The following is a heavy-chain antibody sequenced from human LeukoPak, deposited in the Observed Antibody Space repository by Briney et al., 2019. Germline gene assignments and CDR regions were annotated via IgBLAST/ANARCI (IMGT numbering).Heavy chain of an antibody. CDR3: AKDAGSWPPSNWFDP. CDR2: ISYIVGNT. D-gene: IGHD6-13*01. J-gene: IGHJ5*02. V-gene: IGHV3-23*01. CDR1: GFTFTSYA. Sequence: LGGSLRLSCAASGFTFTSYAMSWGRQAPGKGLEWVSAISYIVGNTYYADSVKGRFTISRDNSKNTLYLQINSLRAEDTAVYYCAKDAGSWPPSNWFDPWGQGTLVRVSS.